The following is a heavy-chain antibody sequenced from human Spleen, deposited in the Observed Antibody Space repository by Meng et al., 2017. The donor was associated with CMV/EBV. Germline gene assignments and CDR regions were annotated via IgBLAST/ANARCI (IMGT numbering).Heavy chain of an antibody. J-gene: IGHJ4*02. V-gene: IGHV3-30*04. CDR2: ISYDGTYI. D-gene: IGHD6-19*01. Sequence: GESLKISCAASGFTFKNYALHWVRQAPGKGLEWMALISYDGTYIYADSVKGRFTISRDNWKNTLYLQMNSLRAEDTAVYYCAKVIGGGWYRVNVIANKGFDYWGQGTLVTVSS. CDR3: AKVIGGGWYRVNVIANKGFDY. CDR1: GFTFKNYA.